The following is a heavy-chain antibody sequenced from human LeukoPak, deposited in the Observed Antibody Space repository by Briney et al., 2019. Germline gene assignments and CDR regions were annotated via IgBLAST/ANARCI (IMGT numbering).Heavy chain of an antibody. D-gene: IGHD4-23*01. J-gene: IGHJ3*02. CDR3: TRGVSMTTVVTGVPDAFDI. V-gene: IGHV3-49*04. CDR1: GFTFGDDA. Sequence: GRSLRLSCTASGFTFGDDAMSWVRQAPGKGLEWVGFIRTKAYGSTTEYAASVKGGFTISRDDSKSIAYLQMNSLKTEDTAVYYCTRGVSMTTVVTGVPDAFDIWGQGTMVTVSS. CDR2: IRTKAYGSTT.